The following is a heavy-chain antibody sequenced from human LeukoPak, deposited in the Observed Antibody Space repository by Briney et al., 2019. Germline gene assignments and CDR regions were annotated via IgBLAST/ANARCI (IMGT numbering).Heavy chain of an antibody. J-gene: IGHJ6*02. CDR1: GRSISSYY. D-gene: IGHD3-10*01. Sequence: PSETLSLTCTVSGRSISSYYWSCIRQPPGKGLEWIGYIYYSGSTNYNPSLKSRVTISVDTSKNQFSLKLSSVTAADTAVYYCARYGSGSYSFGMDVWGQGTTVTVSS. V-gene: IGHV4-59*08. CDR2: IYYSGST. CDR3: ARYGSGSYSFGMDV.